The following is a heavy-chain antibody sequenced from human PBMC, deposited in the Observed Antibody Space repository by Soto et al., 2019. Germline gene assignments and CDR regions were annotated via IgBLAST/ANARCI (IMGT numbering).Heavy chain of an antibody. J-gene: IGHJ3*02. CDR1: GYTFTSYG. CDR3: ARDLFDCSSTSCYENGAFDI. Sequence: GASVKVSCKASGYTFTSYGISWVRQAPGRGLEWMGWISAYNGNTNYAQKLQGRVTMTTDTSTSTAYMELRSLRSDDTAVYYCARDLFDCSSTSCYENGAFDIWRNGTMVTVSS. CDR2: ISAYNGNT. D-gene: IGHD2-2*01. V-gene: IGHV1-18*01.